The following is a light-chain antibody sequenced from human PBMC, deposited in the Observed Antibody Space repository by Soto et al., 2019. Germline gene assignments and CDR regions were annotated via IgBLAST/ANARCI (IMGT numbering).Light chain of an antibody. Sequence: TQSPSTLSASVGDRVTITCRASQSVSSYLAWYQQKPGQAPRLLIYDASKRATGIPARFSGSGSGTDFTLTISNLEPEDFAVYYCQQRGNWPRTFGQGTKV. J-gene: IGKJ1*01. CDR2: DAS. CDR3: QQRGNWPRT. V-gene: IGKV3-11*01. CDR1: QSVSSY.